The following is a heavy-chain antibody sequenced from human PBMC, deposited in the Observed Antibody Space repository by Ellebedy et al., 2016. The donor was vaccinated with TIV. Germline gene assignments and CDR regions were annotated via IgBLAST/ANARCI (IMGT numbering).Heavy chain of an antibody. J-gene: IGHJ4*02. Sequence: SETLSLXXAVYGGSFSGYYWSWIRQPPGKGLEWIGEINHSGSTNYNPSLKSRVTISVDTSKNQFSLKLSSVTAADTAVYYCARARSGSYAHWGQGTLVTVSS. D-gene: IGHD1-26*01. CDR1: GGSFSGYY. CDR2: INHSGST. V-gene: IGHV4-34*01. CDR3: ARARSGSYAH.